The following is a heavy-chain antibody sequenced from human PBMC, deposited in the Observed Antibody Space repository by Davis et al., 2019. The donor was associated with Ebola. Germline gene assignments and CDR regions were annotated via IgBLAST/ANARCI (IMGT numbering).Heavy chain of an antibody. Sequence: SVQVSCKASAGTFSSYAISWVRQAPGQGLEWMGGIIPIFGTANYAQKFQGRVTITADASTSTAYMELSSLRSEDTAVYYCARSKGPNSSSWYYYYGMDVWGQGTTVTVSS. CDR2: IIPIFGTA. D-gene: IGHD6-13*01. V-gene: IGHV1-69*13. J-gene: IGHJ6*02. CDR1: AGTFSSYA. CDR3: ARSKGPNSSSWYYYYGMDV.